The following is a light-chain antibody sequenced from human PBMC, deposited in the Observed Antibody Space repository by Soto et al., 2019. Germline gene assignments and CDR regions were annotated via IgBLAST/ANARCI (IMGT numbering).Light chain of an antibody. CDR2: DAS. J-gene: IGKJ5*01. V-gene: IGKV1-5*01. CDR3: QQSYSTPIS. Sequence: EIQMAQSPSTLSASVGYRVTFTCLASQSISSWLAWYQQKPGRAPKLLIYDASTLESGVPSRFSGSGSGTEFTLTISSLQPEDFATYYCQQSYSTPISFGQGTRLEI. CDR1: QSISSW.